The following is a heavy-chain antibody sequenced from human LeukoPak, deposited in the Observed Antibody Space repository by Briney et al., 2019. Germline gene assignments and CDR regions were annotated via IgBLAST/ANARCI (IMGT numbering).Heavy chain of an antibody. CDR1: GFSIGDNYY. CDR3: AKYYDFWSGYRGGLDAFDI. D-gene: IGHD3-3*01. V-gene: IGHV4-38-2*02. J-gene: IGHJ3*02. CDR2: IYHTGTT. Sequence: SSETLSLTCTVSGFSIGDNYYWGWIRQPPGKGLEWIGNIYHTGTTYYNPSLKSRVTISIDTSKNQFSLKLSSVTAADTAVYYCAKYYDFWSGYRGGLDAFDIWGQGTMVTVSS.